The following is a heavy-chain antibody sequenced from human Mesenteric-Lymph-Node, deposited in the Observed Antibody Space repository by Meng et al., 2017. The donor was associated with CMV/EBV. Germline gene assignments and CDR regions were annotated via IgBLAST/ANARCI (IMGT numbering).Heavy chain of an antibody. CDR3: ARRRVGHYYGMDV. V-gene: IGHV3-74*01. CDR1: GFTLSNYW. CDR2: INSDGSST. J-gene: IGHJ6*02. Sequence: GESLKISCAASGFTLSNYWMHWVRQAPGKGLVWVSRINSDGSSTSYADSVKGRFTISRDNAKNTLYLQMNSLRAEDTAVYYCARRRVGHYYGMDVWGQGTTVTVSS. D-gene: IGHD3-10*01.